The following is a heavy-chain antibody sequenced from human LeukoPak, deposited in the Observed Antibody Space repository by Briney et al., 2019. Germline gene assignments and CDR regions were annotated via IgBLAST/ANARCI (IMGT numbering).Heavy chain of an antibody. CDR1: GFTFSSYS. Sequence: GGSLRLSCAASGFTFSSYSMNWVRQAPGKGLEWVSYISSSSSTIYYADSVKGRFTISRDNAKNSLYLQMNSLRAEDTAVYYCARDHDSVDYWGQGTLVTVSS. J-gene: IGHJ4*02. V-gene: IGHV3-48*01. CDR3: ARDHDSVDY. D-gene: IGHD2-15*01. CDR2: ISSSSSTI.